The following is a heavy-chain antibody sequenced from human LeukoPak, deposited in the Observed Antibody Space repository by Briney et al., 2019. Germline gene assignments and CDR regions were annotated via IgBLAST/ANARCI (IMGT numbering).Heavy chain of an antibody. J-gene: IGHJ4*02. CDR3: ARANYDILTGYPLPIFDY. Sequence: SETLSLTCTISGGSISSYYWSWIRQPAGKGLEWIGRIYTSGSTNYNPSLKSRVTMPVDTSKNQFSLKLSSVTAADTAVYYCARANYDILTGYPLPIFDYWGQGTLVTVSS. D-gene: IGHD3-9*01. V-gene: IGHV4-4*07. CDR2: IYTSGST. CDR1: GGSISSYY.